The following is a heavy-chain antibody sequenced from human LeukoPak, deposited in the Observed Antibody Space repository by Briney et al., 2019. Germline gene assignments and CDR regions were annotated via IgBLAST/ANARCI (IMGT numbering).Heavy chain of an antibody. CDR3: AKGSYYDSSGSFYFDY. D-gene: IGHD3-22*01. V-gene: IGHV3-23*01. J-gene: IGHJ4*02. CDR2: ISGSGDNT. CDR1: GFTFSSYA. Sequence: GGSLRLSCAASGFTFSSYALSWVRQAPGKGLEWVSGISGSGDNTYYADSVKGRFTISGDNSKNTLYVQVNSLGTEDTAAYYCAKGSYYDSSGSFYFDYWGQGTLVTVSS.